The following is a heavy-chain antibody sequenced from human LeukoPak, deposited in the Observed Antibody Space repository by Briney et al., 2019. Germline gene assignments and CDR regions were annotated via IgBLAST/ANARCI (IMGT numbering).Heavy chain of an antibody. CDR2: IKQDGSEK. D-gene: IGHD5-12*01. J-gene: IGHJ5*02. V-gene: IGHV3-7*01. CDR1: GFTFSSYW. Sequence: PGGSLRLSCAASGFTFSSYWMSWVRQAQGKGLEWVANIKQDGSEKYYVDSVKDRFTISRDNAKTSLYLQMNSLRAEDTAVYYCARDLDSGYDFRVFDPWGQGTLVTVSS. CDR3: ARDLDSGYDFRVFDP.